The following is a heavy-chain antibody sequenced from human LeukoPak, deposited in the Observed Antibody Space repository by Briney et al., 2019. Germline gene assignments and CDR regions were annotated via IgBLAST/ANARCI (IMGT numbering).Heavy chain of an antibody. D-gene: IGHD3-10*01. CDR3: AKGDTMVRGVPDY. CDR1: GFTFDDYA. V-gene: IGHV3-9*01. J-gene: IGHJ4*02. CDR2: MSWNSGSI. Sequence: GGSLRLSCAASGFTFDDYAMHWVRQAPGKGLEWVSGMSWNSGSIGYADSVKGRFTISRDNAKNSLYLQMNSLRAEDTALYYCAKGDTMVRGVPDYWGQGTLVTVSS.